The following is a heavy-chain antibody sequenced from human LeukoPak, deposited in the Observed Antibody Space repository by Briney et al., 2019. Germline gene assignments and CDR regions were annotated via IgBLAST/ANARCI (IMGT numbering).Heavy chain of an antibody. CDR1: GGSISRDNW. Sequence: SETLSLTCAVSGGSISRDNWWSWVRQPPGKGLEWIGEIYHGGDTYYNPSLKSRLTISVNTSKNQFSLKLTSVTAADTAMYYCARGGVVVQNAFDIWGQGTMVTVSS. CDR3: ARGGVVVQNAFDI. CDR2: IYHGGDT. V-gene: IGHV4-4*02. J-gene: IGHJ3*02. D-gene: IGHD1-1*01.